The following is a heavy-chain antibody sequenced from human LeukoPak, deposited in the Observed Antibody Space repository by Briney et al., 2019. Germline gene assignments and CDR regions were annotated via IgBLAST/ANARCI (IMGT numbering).Heavy chain of an antibody. CDR2: IYPSGGST. D-gene: IGHD6-13*01. V-gene: IGHV1-46*01. CDR3: ARVNPRIAAADY. J-gene: IGHJ4*02. CDR1: GYTFTSYY. Sequence: GASVKVSCKASGYTFTSYYMHWVRQAPGQGLEWMGIIYPSGGSTSYAQKFQGRVTMTRDTSTSTVYMELSSLRSEDTAVYYCARVNPRIAAADYWGQGTLVTVSS.